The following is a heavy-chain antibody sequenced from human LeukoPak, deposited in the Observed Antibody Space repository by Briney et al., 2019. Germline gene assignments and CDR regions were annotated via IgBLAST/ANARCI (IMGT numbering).Heavy chain of an antibody. Sequence: SQTLPLTCAISGDSVSSNSAAWNWIRQSPSRGLEWLGRTYYRSKWYTDYAVSVKSRITIDPDTSKNQFSLQLNSVTPEDTAVYYCARWEHTNRLFDPWGQGTLVTVSS. CDR1: GDSVSSNSAA. J-gene: IGHJ5*02. V-gene: IGHV6-1*01. CDR2: TYYRSKWYT. CDR3: ARWEHTNRLFDP. D-gene: IGHD1-26*01.